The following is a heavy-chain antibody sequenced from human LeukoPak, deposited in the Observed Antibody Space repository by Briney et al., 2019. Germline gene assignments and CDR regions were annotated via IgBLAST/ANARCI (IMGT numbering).Heavy chain of an antibody. D-gene: IGHD3-10*01. Sequence: SETLSLTCTVSSGSINTYYWNWIRQPAGKGLGWIGRIYSSGSTTYTPSLKSRVIMSVDTSKNLIYLSLRSVTAADTAVYFCARGPGELDHWGQGTLVTVSS. V-gene: IGHV4-4*07. J-gene: IGHJ4*02. CDR2: IYSSGST. CDR1: SGSINTYY. CDR3: ARGPGELDH.